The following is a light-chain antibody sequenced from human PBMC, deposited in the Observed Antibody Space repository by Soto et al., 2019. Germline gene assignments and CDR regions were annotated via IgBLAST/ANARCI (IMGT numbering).Light chain of an antibody. CDR1: GSDIGAYNT. CDR3: SSYTRGNTYV. Sequence: QSVLTQPASLSGSPGQSITISCTGTGSDIGAYNTVAWYQQHPRRVPKLMIYEVTNRPSGISNRFSGSKSGNTASLTISGLQAEDEGDYYCSSYTRGNTYVFGTGTKVTVL. CDR2: EVT. J-gene: IGLJ1*01. V-gene: IGLV2-14*01.